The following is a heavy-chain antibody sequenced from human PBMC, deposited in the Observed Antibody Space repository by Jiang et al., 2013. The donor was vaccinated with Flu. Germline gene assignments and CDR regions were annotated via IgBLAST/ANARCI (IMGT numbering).Heavy chain of an antibody. V-gene: IGHV4-59*01. J-gene: IGHJ6*02. D-gene: IGHD3-3*01. CDR3: ARDRTIFGVVIRSPLPYGMDV. Sequence: RVTISVDTSKNQFSLKLSSVTAADTAVYYCARDRTIFGVVIRSPLPYGMDVWGQGTTVTVSS.